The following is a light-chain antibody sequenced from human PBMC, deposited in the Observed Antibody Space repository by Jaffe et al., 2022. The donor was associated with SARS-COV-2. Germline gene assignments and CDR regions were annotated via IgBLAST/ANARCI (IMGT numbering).Light chain of an antibody. J-gene: IGKJ1*01. CDR1: QSISSN. CDR3: QQYSYRPWT. CDR2: GAS. V-gene: IGKV3-15*01. Sequence: EIVMTQSPATLSVSPGERATLSCRATQSISSNLAWYQHKPGQAPRLLVYGASTRATGIPARFSGSGSGTEFTLTISSLQSEDFAVYYCQQYSYRPWTFGQGTQVDIK.